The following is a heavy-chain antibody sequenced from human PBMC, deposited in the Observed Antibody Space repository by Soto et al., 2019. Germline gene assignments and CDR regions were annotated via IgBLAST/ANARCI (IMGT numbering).Heavy chain of an antibody. Sequence: QVQLVESGGGVVQPGRSLRLSCAASGFTFSSYAMHWVRQAPGKGLEWVAVISYDGSNKYYADSVKGRFTISRDNSKNTLYLQMNSLRAEDTAVYYCARDSRQYCSGGSCYLMDVWGQGTTVTVSS. CDR3: ARDSRQYCSGGSCYLMDV. J-gene: IGHJ6*02. V-gene: IGHV3-30-3*01. CDR2: ISYDGSNK. D-gene: IGHD2-15*01. CDR1: GFTFSSYA.